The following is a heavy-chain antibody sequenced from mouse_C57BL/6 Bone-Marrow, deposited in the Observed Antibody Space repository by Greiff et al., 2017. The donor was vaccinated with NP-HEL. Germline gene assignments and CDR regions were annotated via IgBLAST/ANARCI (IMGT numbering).Heavy chain of an antibody. Sequence: LQESGPGLVKPSQSLSLTCSVTGYPIPSGYYWNWIRQFPGNKLEWMGYISYDGSNNSNPTLKTRISFTRAPPKNQFYLKLNSVTTEDTATYYCARPNYGSSSWFACWGQGTLVTVSA. CDR2: ISYDGSN. J-gene: IGHJ3*01. V-gene: IGHV3-6*01. D-gene: IGHD1-1*01. CDR1: GYPIPSGYY. CDR3: ARPNYGSSSWFAC.